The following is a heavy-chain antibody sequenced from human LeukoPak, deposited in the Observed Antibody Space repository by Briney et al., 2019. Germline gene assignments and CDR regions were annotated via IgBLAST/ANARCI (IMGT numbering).Heavy chain of an antibody. CDR1: GFTFTSSD. J-gene: IGHJ4*02. CDR3: ARNFDS. Sequence: GGSLRLSCVASGFTFTSSDFNWIRQAPGKGLEWLSTITRSGSNLYYAGSVKGRFTTSRDDAKDSVYLQMESLRVEDTAIYYCARNFDSWGQGTLVTVSS. CDR2: ITRSGSNL. V-gene: IGHV3-21*01.